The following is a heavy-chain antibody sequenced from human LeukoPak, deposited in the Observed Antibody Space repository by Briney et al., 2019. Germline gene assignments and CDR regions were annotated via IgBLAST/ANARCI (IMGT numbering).Heavy chain of an antibody. D-gene: IGHD3-16*01. CDR1: GITLSGYW. J-gene: IGHJ4*02. Sequence: GGSLRLACAASGITLSGYWMHWVRQAPGKGLVWVSRINFDGSDTSYADFVKGRFTISRDNAKNTLFLQMNSLRAEDTAVYYCTRSLMDWGQGIRVTVSS. CDR2: INFDGSDT. CDR3: TRSLMD. V-gene: IGHV3-74*01.